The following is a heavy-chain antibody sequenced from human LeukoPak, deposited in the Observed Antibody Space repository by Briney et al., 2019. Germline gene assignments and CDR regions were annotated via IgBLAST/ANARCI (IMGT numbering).Heavy chain of an antibody. D-gene: IGHD5-18*01. CDR1: GGSFSGYY. J-gene: IGHJ4*02. V-gene: IGHV4-34*01. CDR2: INHSGST. Sequence: SETLSLTCAVYGGSFSGYYWSWIRQPPGKGLGWIGEINHSGSTNYNPSLKSRVTISVDTSKNQFSLKLSSVTAADTAVYYCARRRYSYGPVFDYWGQGTLVTVSS. CDR3: ARRRYSYGPVFDY.